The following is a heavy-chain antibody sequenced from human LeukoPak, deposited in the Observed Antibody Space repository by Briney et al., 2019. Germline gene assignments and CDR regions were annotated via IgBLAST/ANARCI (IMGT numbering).Heavy chain of an antibody. CDR1: GFTFSNYW. CDR2: INSDGSST. Sequence: GGSLRLSCGASGFTFSNYWMRWVRHVPGKGLEWVSRINSDGSSTSYADSVKGRFTISRDNAKNTLHLQMNSLTVEDTAVYYCAKGGSYTIDYWGQGTLVSVSS. J-gene: IGHJ4*02. V-gene: IGHV3-74*01. D-gene: IGHD1-26*01. CDR3: AKGGSYTIDY.